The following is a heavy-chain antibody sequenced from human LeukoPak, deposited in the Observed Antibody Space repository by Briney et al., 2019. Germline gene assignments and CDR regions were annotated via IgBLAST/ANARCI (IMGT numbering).Heavy chain of an antibody. CDR1: GGSISSSSYY. CDR3: ANVDTAMVTSFDY. V-gene: IGHV4-39*01. Sequence: SETLFLTCTVSGGSISSSSYYWGWIRQPPGKGLEWIGSIYYGGSTYYNPSLKSRVTISVDTSKNQFSLKLSSVTAADTAVYYCANVDTAMVTSFDYWGQGTLVTVSS. CDR2: IYYGGST. J-gene: IGHJ4*02. D-gene: IGHD5-18*01.